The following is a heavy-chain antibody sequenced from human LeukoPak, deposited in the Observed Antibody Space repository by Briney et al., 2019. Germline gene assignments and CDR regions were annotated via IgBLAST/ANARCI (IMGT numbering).Heavy chain of an antibody. CDR3: ARGYNWNDRVDY. V-gene: IGHV3-30*02. J-gene: IGHJ4*02. Sequence: GGSLRLSCAASGFTFSNYGMHWVRQAPGKGLEWVAFMRYDGSTKYYADSVRGRFTISRDNPKNTLYLQMNSLRAEDTAVYYCARGYNWNDRVDYWGQGTLVTVSS. D-gene: IGHD1-20*01. CDR1: GFTFSNYG. CDR2: MRYDGSTK.